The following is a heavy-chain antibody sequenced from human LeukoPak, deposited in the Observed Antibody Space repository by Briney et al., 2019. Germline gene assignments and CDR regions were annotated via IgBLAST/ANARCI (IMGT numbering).Heavy chain of an antibody. CDR1: GFTFSSYS. J-gene: IGHJ4*02. V-gene: IGHV3-23*05. CDR2: IGSDNKP. D-gene: IGHD2/OR15-2a*01. Sequence: GESLRLSCAASGFTFSSYSMTWVRQAPGKGLEWVSSIGSDNKPHYSESVKGRFAISRDNSKNTLFLQLHNLRVEDTALYYCARGAQYISSGVLSMDFWGQGTLVTVSS. CDR3: ARGAQYISSGVLSMDF.